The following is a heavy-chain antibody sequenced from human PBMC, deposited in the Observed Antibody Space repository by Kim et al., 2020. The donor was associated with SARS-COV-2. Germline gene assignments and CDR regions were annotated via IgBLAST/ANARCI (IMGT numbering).Heavy chain of an antibody. CDR3: ARDYYYDSSGSHRY. J-gene: IGHJ4*02. Sequence: GGSLRLSCAASGFTFSSYWMSWVRQAPGKGLEWVANIKQDGSEKYYVDSVKGRFTISRDNAKNSLYLQMNSLRAEDTALYYCARDYYYDSSGSHRYWGQGTLVTVSS. V-gene: IGHV3-7*01. CDR2: IKQDGSEK. CDR1: GFTFSSYW. D-gene: IGHD3-22*01.